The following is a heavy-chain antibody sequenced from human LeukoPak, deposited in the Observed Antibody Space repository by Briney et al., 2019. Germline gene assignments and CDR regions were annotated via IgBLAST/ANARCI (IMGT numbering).Heavy chain of an antibody. J-gene: IGHJ4*02. CDR2: IYNGGST. CDR1: DGSISIYY. CDR3: VRDRELTY. Sequence: SETLSLTCTVSDGSISIYYWSWIRQPPGKGLEWIGYIYNGGSTIYNPSLKSRVTISADTSKNQFSLKLSSVTAADTAVYYCVRDRELTYWGQGTLVTVSS. V-gene: IGHV4-59*01. D-gene: IGHD5-24*01.